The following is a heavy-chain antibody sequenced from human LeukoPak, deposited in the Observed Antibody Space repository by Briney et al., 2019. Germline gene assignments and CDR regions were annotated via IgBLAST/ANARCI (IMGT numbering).Heavy chain of an antibody. CDR1: GGPISSYY. D-gene: IGHD3-10*01. CDR3: ARAPWGITMVRGVSYYFDY. CDR2: IYYSGST. Sequence: PSETLSLTCTVSGGPISSYYWSWIRQPPGKGLEWIWYIYYSGSTNYNPSLKSRVTISVDTSKNQFSLKLSSVTAADTAVYYCARAPWGITMVRGVSYYFDYWGQGTLVTVSS. V-gene: IGHV4-59*01. J-gene: IGHJ4*02.